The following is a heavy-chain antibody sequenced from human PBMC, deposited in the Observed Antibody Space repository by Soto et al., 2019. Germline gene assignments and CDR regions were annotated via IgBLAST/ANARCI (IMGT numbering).Heavy chain of an antibody. V-gene: IGHV1-18*01. CDR1: GYTFTSYG. D-gene: IGHD6-19*01. CDR2: ISAYNGNT. Sequence: ASVKVSCKASGYTFTSYGISWVRQAPGQGLEWMGWISAYNGNTNYAQKLQGRITMTTDTSTSTAYMELRSLRSDDTALYYCARDVLVGSSGFTPFDSWGQGTLVTVS. J-gene: IGHJ4*02. CDR3: ARDVLVGSSGFTPFDS.